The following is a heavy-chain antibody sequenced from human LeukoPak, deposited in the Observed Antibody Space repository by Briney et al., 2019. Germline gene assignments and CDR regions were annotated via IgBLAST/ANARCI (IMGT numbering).Heavy chain of an antibody. Sequence: SETLSLICAVYGRSFSGYYWSWIRQPPGKGLEGIGEINHSGSTNYNPSLKSRVTISVDTSKNQFSLKLSSVTAADTAVYYCARGVWVVVVPAAAPYFDYWGQGTLVTVSS. V-gene: IGHV4-34*01. CDR3: ARGVWVVVVPAAAPYFDY. CDR1: GRSFSGYY. CDR2: INHSGST. J-gene: IGHJ4*02. D-gene: IGHD2-2*01.